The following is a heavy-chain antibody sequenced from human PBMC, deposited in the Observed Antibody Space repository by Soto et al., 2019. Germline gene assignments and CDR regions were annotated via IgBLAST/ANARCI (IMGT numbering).Heavy chain of an antibody. V-gene: IGHV3-33*01. Sequence: GGSLRLSCAASGFTFSSYGMHWVRQAPGKGLEWVSVIRYDGSNKYYADSVKGRFTISSGNSKNTLYLQMSSLRAEDMAVYYCSRRGYGSRWPNVYMDVWGKGTTVTVSS. J-gene: IGHJ6*03. CDR2: IRYDGSNK. D-gene: IGHD6-13*01. CDR3: SRRGYGSRWPNVYMDV. CDR1: GFTFSSYG.